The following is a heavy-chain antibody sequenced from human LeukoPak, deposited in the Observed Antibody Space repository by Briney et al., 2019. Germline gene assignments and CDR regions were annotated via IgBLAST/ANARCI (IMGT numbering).Heavy chain of an antibody. V-gene: IGHV3-23*01. J-gene: IGHJ4*02. CDR1: GFTFSGYA. CDR3: AKGLLTKTHGISWDPFDS. Sequence: GSLRLSCAASGFTFSGYAMTWVRQAPGMGLEWVATINGPGSTTYYADSVKRQFTISRDNTQNTLYLQMNSLRAEDTAIYYGAKGLLTKTHGISWDPFDSWGQGTLVSVSS. CDR2: INGPGSTT. D-gene: IGHD6-13*01.